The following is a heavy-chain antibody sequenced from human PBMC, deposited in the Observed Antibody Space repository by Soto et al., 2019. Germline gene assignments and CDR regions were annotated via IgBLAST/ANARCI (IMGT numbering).Heavy chain of an antibody. CDR1: GGTFSRYA. Sequence: QVQLVQSGAEVKKPGSSVKVSCKASGGTFSRYAFSWVRQAPGQGLEWMGGIVPIYGTRGFAQKFQGRLTITADEPTRTAYMELSSLRSEDTAVYYCARDLDYDGSGSNYSYGMGVWGQGTTVTVSS. CDR2: IVPIYGTR. D-gene: IGHD3-10*01. CDR3: ARDLDYDGSGSNYSYGMGV. V-gene: IGHV1-69*01. J-gene: IGHJ6*02.